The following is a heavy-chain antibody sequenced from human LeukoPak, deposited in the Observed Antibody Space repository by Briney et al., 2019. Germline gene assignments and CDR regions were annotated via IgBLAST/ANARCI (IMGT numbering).Heavy chain of an antibody. D-gene: IGHD1-26*01. J-gene: IGHJ6*02. CDR3: ARGKGSGSSNWAAYYYYYYGMDV. Sequence: GSLRLSCAASGFSFSNYWMDWIRQPPGKGLEWIGEINHSGSTNYNPSLKSRVTISVDTSKNQFSLKLSSVTAADTAVYYCARGKGSGSSNWAAYYYYYYGMDVWGQGTTVTVSS. CDR1: GFSFSNYW. V-gene: IGHV4-34*01. CDR2: INHSGST.